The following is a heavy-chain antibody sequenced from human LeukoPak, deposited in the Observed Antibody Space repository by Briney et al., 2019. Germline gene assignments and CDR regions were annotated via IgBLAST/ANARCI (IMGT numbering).Heavy chain of an antibody. Sequence: PGGSLRLSCAAPGFTFSSYGMSWVRQAPGKGLEWVSAISGSGGSTYYADSVKGRFTISRDNSKNTLYLQMNSLRAEDTAVYYCAKVSHFDWLSIFDYWGQGTLVTVSS. D-gene: IGHD3-9*01. CDR3: AKVSHFDWLSIFDY. CDR1: GFTFSSYG. CDR2: ISGSGGST. V-gene: IGHV3-23*01. J-gene: IGHJ4*02.